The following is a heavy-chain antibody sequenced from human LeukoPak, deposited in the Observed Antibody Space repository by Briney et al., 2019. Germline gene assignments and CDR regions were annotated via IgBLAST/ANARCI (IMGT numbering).Heavy chain of an antibody. D-gene: IGHD5-12*01. CDR1: GFTFSSYS. CDR3: ARDRVATDYYYYGMDV. Sequence: KAGGSLRLSCAASGFTFSSYSMNWVRQAPGKGLEWVSSISTGNSYIYYADSVKGRFTISRDNAKNSLYLQMNSLRAEDTAMYYCARDRVATDYYYYGMDVWGQGTTVTVSS. J-gene: IGHJ6*02. V-gene: IGHV3-21*01. CDR2: ISTGNSYI.